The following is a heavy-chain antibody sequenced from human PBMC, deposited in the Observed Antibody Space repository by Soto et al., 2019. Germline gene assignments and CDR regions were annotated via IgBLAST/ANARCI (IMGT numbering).Heavy chain of an antibody. J-gene: IGHJ5*02. V-gene: IGHV3-48*01. D-gene: IGHD2-15*01. CDR3: ARSKAVARGLNWFDP. CDR1: GFTFSSYS. Sequence: EVQLVESGGGLVQPGGSLRLSCAASGFTFSSYSMNWVRQAPGKGLEWVSYISSSSSTIYYADSVKGRFTISSDNAKTSLYLQMNSLRAEDTAVYYCARSKAVARGLNWFDPWGKGTLVTVSS. CDR2: ISSSSSTI.